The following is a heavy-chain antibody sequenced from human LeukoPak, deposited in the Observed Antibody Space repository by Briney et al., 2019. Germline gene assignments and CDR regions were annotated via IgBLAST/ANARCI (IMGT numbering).Heavy chain of an antibody. CDR2: ISGDGDNT. CDR1: GFTFDDYA. Sequence: GGSLRLSCAASGFTFDDYAMHWVRQAPGKGLELVSLISGDGDNTYYADSVRGRFTISRDNSKNSLYLQMNSLRTEDTALYYCAKDPTYYYDSSGFCEHWGQGTLVTVSS. CDR3: AKDPTYYYDSSGFCEH. D-gene: IGHD3-22*01. J-gene: IGHJ1*01. V-gene: IGHV3-43*02.